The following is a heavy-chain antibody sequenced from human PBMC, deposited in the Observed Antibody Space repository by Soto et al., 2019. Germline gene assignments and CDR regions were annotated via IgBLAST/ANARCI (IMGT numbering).Heavy chain of an antibody. CDR1: GFTFSDYY. CDR2: IGSSGTIM. Sequence: LRLSCAASGFTFSDYYMNWIRQAPGKGLEYLLYIGSSGTIMYQADSVKGRFTISRDNAKNTLYLQMNSLRAEDSAVYYCVRDRGYPDSFDLWGQGTMVTVSS. D-gene: IGHD3-10*01. CDR3: VRDRGYPDSFDL. V-gene: IGHV3-11*04. J-gene: IGHJ3*01.